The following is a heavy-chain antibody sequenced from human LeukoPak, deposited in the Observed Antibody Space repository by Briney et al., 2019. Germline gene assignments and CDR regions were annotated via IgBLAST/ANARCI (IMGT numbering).Heavy chain of an antibody. V-gene: IGHV3-21*01. Sequence: GGSLRLSCAASGFTFSSYSMNWVRQAPGKGLEWVSSISSSSSYIYCADSVKGRFTISRDNAKNSLYLQMNSLRAEDTAVYYCARAQAGSSTRPVDYWGQGTLVTVSS. CDR3: ARAQAGSSTRPVDY. D-gene: IGHD2-2*01. J-gene: IGHJ4*02. CDR1: GFTFSSYS. CDR2: ISSSSSYI.